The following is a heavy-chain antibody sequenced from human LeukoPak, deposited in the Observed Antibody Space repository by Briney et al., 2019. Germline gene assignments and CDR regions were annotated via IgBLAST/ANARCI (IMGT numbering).Heavy chain of an antibody. V-gene: IGHV3-48*04. CDR2: ISSSGSTI. Sequence: GGSLRLSCAASGFTFSSYSMNWVRQAPGKGLEWVSYISSSGSTIYYADSVKGRFTISRDNAKNSLYLQMNSLRAEDTAVYYCAGGGCSGFCNWFDPWGQGTLVTVSS. CDR3: AGGGCSGFCNWFDP. CDR1: GFTFSSYS. J-gene: IGHJ5*02. D-gene: IGHD2-15*01.